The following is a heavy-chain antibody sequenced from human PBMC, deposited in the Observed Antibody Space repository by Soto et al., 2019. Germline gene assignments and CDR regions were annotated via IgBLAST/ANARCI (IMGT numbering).Heavy chain of an antibody. V-gene: IGHV3-11*05. J-gene: IGHJ4*02. CDR3: ARDAQKDGFDY. Sequence: GGSLRLSCAASGFTFSDYYMSWIRQAPGKGLEWVSYISSSSSYTNYADSVKGRFTISRDNAKNSLYLQMNSLRAEDTAVYYCARDAQKDGFDYWGQGTLVTVSS. D-gene: IGHD2-15*01. CDR1: GFTFSDYY. CDR2: ISSSSSYT.